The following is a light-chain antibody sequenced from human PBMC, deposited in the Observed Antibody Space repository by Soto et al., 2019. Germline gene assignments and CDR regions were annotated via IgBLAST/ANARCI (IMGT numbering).Light chain of an antibody. J-gene: IGKJ1*01. V-gene: IGKV3-20*01. CDR3: QQFSSSPWT. CDR1: QSVSSTY. Sequence: EIVLTQSPGTLSLSPGQRATLSCRASQSVSSTYLAWYQQKPGQAPRLLIYDSFKRATGIPDRFSGSGSGTDFSLTISRLDPEDFAVYYCQQFSSSPWTFGQGTKVDI. CDR2: DSF.